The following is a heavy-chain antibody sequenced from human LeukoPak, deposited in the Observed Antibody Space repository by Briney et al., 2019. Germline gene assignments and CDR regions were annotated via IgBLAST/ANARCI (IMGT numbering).Heavy chain of an antibody. D-gene: IGHD3-10*02. CDR3: ARGRRLCSGSYYENYYYYGMDV. CDR2: INHSGST. CDR1: GGHFSGYY. V-gene: IGHV4-34*01. J-gene: IGHJ6*02. Sequence: SETLSLTCAVYGGHFSGYYWSWIRPPPGKGLEWIGEINHSGSTNYNPPLHSRVTISVDTSKNQFSLKLSSVTAADTAVYYCARGRRLCSGSYYENYYYYGMDVWGQGTTVTVSS.